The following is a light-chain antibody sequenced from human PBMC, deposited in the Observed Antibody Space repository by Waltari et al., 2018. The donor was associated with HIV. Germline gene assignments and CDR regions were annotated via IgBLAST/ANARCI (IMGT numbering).Light chain of an antibody. CDR1: QSVLYSSNNKTY. J-gene: IGKJ4*01. V-gene: IGKV4-1*01. Sequence: DIVMTQSPDSLAVSLGERATINCKSSQSVLYSSNNKTYLAWYQQKPGQPPKLLISWASTREAGVPDRFSGSGSGTDFTLTISSLQAEDVAVYYCQQYYSTLTFGGGTKVEIK. CDR2: WAS. CDR3: QQYYSTLT.